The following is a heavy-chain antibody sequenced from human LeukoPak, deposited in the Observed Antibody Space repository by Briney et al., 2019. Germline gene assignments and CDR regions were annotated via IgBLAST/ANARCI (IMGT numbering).Heavy chain of an antibody. CDR1: GFTFSSYS. J-gene: IGHJ4*02. Sequence: GGSLRLSCAASGFTFSSYSINWVRQAPGRGLEWVSSISSSSSYIYYADSVKGRFTISRDNAKNSLYLQMNSLRAEDTAVYYCARFDILTGYSSYDFDYWGQGTLVTVSS. CDR2: ISSSSSYI. V-gene: IGHV3-21*01. D-gene: IGHD3-9*01. CDR3: ARFDILTGYSSYDFDY.